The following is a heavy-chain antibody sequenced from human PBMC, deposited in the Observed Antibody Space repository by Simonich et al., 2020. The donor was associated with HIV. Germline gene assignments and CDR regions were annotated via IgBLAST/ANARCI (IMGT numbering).Heavy chain of an antibody. D-gene: IGHD2-15*01. V-gene: IGHV1-46*01. CDR3: AGDSGGYWYFDL. CDR1: GYTFTSYY. CDR2: ITPGGRR. J-gene: IGHJ2*01. Sequence: QVQLVQSGAEVKKPGASVKVSCKASGYTFTSYYMNWVRQAPGQGLEWMGKITPGGRRTYAQKFQGRVTMTRDTSTSTVYMERSSLRSEDTAVYYCAGDSGGYWYFDLWGRGTLVTVSS.